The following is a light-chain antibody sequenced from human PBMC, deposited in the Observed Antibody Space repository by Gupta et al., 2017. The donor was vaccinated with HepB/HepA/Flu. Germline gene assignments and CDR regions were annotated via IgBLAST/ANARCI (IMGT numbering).Light chain of an antibody. J-gene: IGKJ4*01. CDR1: PGVSRN. V-gene: IGKV3-11*01. Sequence: EIVLTQSPVSLSLPPGERATLSCRASPGVSRNLAWYQQKPGQAPRLLIYETYNRATGIPVRFVGSGSGTDFTLTISSLQPEDFGVYYCQQRSNWPLTFGGGTKVEIK. CDR3: QQRSNWPLT. CDR2: ETY.